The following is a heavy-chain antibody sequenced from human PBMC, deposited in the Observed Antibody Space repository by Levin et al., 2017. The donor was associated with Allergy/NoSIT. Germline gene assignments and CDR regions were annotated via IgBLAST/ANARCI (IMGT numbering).Heavy chain of an antibody. Sequence: GESLKISCAASGFTFSSYAMHWVRQAPGKGLEWVAVISYDGSNKYYADSVKGRFTISRDNSKNTLYLQMNSLRAEDTAVYYCARAPVVITTWRGNGMDVWGQGTTVTVSS. D-gene: IGHD3-22*01. V-gene: IGHV3-30*04. CDR1: GFTFSSYA. CDR2: ISYDGSNK. J-gene: IGHJ6*02. CDR3: ARAPVVITTWRGNGMDV.